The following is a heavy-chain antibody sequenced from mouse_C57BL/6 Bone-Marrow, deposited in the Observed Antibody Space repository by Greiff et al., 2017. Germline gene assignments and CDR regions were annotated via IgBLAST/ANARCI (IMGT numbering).Heavy chain of an antibody. Sequence: QVQLQQSGAELVKPGASVKLSCKASGYTFTEYTIHWVKQRSGQGLEWIGWFYPGSGSIKYNEKFKDKATLTSDKSSSTVYMELSRLTSEDSAVYFCARHEDLVNITAVFFDYWGQGTTLTVSS. V-gene: IGHV1-62-2*01. D-gene: IGHD1-1*01. CDR3: ARHEDLVNITAVFFDY. J-gene: IGHJ2*01. CDR2: FYPGSGSI. CDR1: GYTFTEYT.